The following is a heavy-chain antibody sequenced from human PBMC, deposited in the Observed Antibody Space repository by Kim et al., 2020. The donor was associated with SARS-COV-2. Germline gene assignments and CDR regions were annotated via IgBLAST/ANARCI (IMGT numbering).Heavy chain of an antibody. CDR3: AREDSGYGLDY. V-gene: IGHV4-31*02. D-gene: IGHD5-12*01. Sequence: TDYNPSLKSRVTISVDTSKNQFSLKLSSVTAADTAVYYCAREDSGYGLDYWGQGTLVTVSS. CDR2: T. J-gene: IGHJ4*02.